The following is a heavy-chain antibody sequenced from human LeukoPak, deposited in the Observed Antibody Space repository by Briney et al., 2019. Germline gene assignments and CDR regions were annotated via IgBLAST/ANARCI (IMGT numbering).Heavy chain of an antibody. V-gene: IGHV3-66*01. Sequence: PGGSLRLSCAASGFTVSSNYMSWVRQAPGKGLEWVSVICSSGSTYYADSVKGRFTISRDNSKNTLYLQINSLRAEDTAVYYCARDLGYCSGGSCYDWFDPWGQGTLDTLPS. CDR2: ICSSGST. CDR1: GFTVSSNY. J-gene: IGHJ5*02. CDR3: ARDLGYCSGGSCYDWFDP. D-gene: IGHD2-15*01.